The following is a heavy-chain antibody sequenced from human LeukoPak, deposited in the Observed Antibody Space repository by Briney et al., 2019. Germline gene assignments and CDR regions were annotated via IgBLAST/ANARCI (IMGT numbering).Heavy chain of an antibody. V-gene: IGHV4-59*08. J-gene: IGHJ5*02. D-gene: IGHD1-26*01. CDR1: SGSISSYY. CDR3: ARHGPYLGRLGWFDP. Sequence: SETLSLTCTVSSGSISSYYWSWIRQPPGKGLEWIGYIYYTGSTNYNPSLKSRVTISVVTSKNQFSLNLSSVTAADTAVYYCARHGPYLGRLGWFDPWGQGTLVTVSS. CDR2: IYYTGST.